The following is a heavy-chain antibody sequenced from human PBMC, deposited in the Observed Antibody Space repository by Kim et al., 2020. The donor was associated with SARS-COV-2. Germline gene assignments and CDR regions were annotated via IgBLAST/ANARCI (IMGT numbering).Heavy chain of an antibody. CDR2: IIPILGIA. J-gene: IGHJ4*02. Sequence: SVKVSCKASGGTFSSYAISWVRQAPGQGLEWMGRIIPILGIANYAQKFQGRVTITADKSTSTAYMEMSSLRSEDTAVYYCAREWPDYYGSGRHFDYWGQGTLVTVSS. CDR3: AREWPDYYGSGRHFDY. V-gene: IGHV1-69*04. CDR1: GGTFSSYA. D-gene: IGHD3-10*01.